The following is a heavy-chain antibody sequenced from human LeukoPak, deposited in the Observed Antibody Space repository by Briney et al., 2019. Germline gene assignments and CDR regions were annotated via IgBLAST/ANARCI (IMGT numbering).Heavy chain of an antibody. J-gene: IGHJ4*02. D-gene: IGHD2-15*01. Sequence: SETLSPTCAVYGGSFSGYYWSWIRQPPGKGLEWIEEINHSGSTNYNPSLKSRVTISVDTSKNQFSLKLSSVTAADTAVYYCARGFLGAVDNLVSAKYFDYWGQGTLVTVSS. CDR1: GGSFSGYY. CDR3: ARGFLGAVDNLVSAKYFDY. V-gene: IGHV4-34*01. CDR2: INHSGST.